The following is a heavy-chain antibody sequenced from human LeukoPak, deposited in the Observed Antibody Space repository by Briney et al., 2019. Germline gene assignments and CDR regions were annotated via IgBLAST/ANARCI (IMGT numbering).Heavy chain of an antibody. CDR1: GFTFSSYG. Sequence: GGSLRLSCAASGFTFSSYGMHWVRQAPGKGLEWVAVISYDGSNKYYADSVKGRFTISRDNSKNTLYLQMNSLRAEDTAVYYCAKDYGSGSYDGPFDYWGQGTLVTVSS. D-gene: IGHD3-10*01. V-gene: IGHV3-30*18. CDR2: ISYDGSNK. J-gene: IGHJ4*02. CDR3: AKDYGSGSYDGPFDY.